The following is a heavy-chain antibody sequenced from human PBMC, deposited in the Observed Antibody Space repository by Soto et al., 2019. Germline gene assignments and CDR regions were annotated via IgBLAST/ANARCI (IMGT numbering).Heavy chain of an antibody. CDR2: ILVDGRT. V-gene: IGHV3-23*01. Sequence: GSLRLASAAPGXIRGSYYISWVRQAPGKGLEWVSTILVDGRTFYVDSVKGRFTISRDSSQNTVYLQMTSLTAGDTDLYYCAKATATGGGAFDICGQGTMCTVSS. D-gene: IGHD2-8*02. CDR1: GXIRGSYY. CDR3: AKATATGGGAFDI. J-gene: IGHJ3*02.